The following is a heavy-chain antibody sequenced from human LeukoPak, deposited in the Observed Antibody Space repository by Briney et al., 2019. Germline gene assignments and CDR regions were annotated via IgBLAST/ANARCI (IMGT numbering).Heavy chain of an antibody. Sequence: SETLSLTCTVPGGSISSYYWSWIRQPAGKGREWIGRIYTSGSTNYNPSLKGRVTMSVDTSKNQFSLKLSSVTAADTAVYYCARGGCSGGSCYSSIEYYYYYMDVWGKGTTVTVSS. CDR1: GGSISSYY. D-gene: IGHD2-15*01. J-gene: IGHJ6*03. CDR2: IYTSGST. CDR3: ARGGCSGGSCYSSIEYYYYYMDV. V-gene: IGHV4-4*07.